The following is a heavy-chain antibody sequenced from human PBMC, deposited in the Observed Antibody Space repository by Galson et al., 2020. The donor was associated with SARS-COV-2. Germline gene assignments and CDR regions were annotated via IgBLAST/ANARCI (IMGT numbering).Heavy chain of an antibody. CDR2: IYYSGST. CDR3: ARGEAGGNRYYFYYYGMDV. D-gene: IGHD3-16*01. J-gene: IGHJ6*02. V-gene: IGHV4-31*03. Sequence: SQTLSLTCTVSGGSISSGGYYWSWIRQHPGKGLEWIGYIYYSGSTYYNPSLKSRVTISVDTSKNQFSLKLSSVTAADTAVYYCARGEAGGNRYYFYYYGMDVWGQGTTVTVSS. CDR1: GGSISSGGYY.